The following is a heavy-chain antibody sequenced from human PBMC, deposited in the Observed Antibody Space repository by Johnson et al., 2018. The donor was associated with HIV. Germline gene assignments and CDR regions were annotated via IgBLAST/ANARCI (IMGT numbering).Heavy chain of an antibody. V-gene: IGHV3-30*14. CDR1: GFTFSSYA. D-gene: IGHD6-13*01. J-gene: IGHJ3*02. CDR3: STGFSSWAFDI. Sequence: QVQLVESGGGLVQPGGSLRLSCAASGFTFSSYAMHWVRQAPGKGLEWVAVISYDGSNKYYADSVKGRFTISRDNSKNTLYLQMNSLRAEDTAVYYCSTGFSSWAFDIWGQGTMVTVSS. CDR2: ISYDGSNK.